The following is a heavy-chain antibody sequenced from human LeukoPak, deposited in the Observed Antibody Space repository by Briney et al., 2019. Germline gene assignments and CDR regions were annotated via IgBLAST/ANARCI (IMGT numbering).Heavy chain of an antibody. V-gene: IGHV4-30-4*01. Sequence: SQTLSLTCTVSGGSISSGDYYWSWIRQPPGKGLEWIGYIYYSGSTYYNPSLKSRVTISVDTSKNQFSLKLSSVTAADTAVYYCARAPDDSSGYGLDYWGQGTLVTVSS. D-gene: IGHD3-22*01. CDR2: IYYSGST. CDR1: GGSISSGDYY. CDR3: ARAPDDSSGYGLDY. J-gene: IGHJ4*02.